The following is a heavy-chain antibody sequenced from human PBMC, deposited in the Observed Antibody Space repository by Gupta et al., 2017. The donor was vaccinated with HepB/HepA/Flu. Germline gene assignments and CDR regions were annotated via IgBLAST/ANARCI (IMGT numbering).Heavy chain of an antibody. CDR1: GGSISSCSYY. J-gene: IGHJ4*02. V-gene: IGHV4-39*01. CDR3: ARQYCSSTSCYGDFDY. CDR2: IYYSGST. Sequence: QLQLQESGPGLVKPSETLSLTCTVSGGSISSCSYYWGWIRQPPGKGLEWIGSIYYSGSTYYTPSLKSRVTISVDTSKNQFSLKLSSVTAADTAVYYCARQYCSSTSCYGDFDYWGQGTLVTVSS. D-gene: IGHD2-2*01.